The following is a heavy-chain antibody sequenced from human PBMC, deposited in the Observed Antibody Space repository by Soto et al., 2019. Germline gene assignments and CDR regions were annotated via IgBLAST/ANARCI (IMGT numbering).Heavy chain of an antibody. D-gene: IGHD2-15*01. CDR1: GFTFSSYA. CDR3: AKSAIVVVVATRVPFNWFDP. J-gene: IGHJ5*02. V-gene: IGHV3-23*01. CDR2: ISGSGGST. Sequence: GGSLRLSCAASGFTFSSYAMSWVRQAPGKGLEWVSAISGSGGSTYYADSVKGRFTISRDNSKNTLYLQMNSLRAEDTAVYYCAKSAIVVVVATRVPFNWFDPWGQGTLVTVSS.